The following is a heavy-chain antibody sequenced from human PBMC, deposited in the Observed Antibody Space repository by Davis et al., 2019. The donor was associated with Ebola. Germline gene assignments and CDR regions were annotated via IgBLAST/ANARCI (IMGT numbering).Heavy chain of an antibody. Sequence: SETLSLTCTVSGGSVSNYYWSWIRQPPGKGLEWIGTIYYSGSAYYNPSLESRVAISVDTSNKHLFLNLRSVTAADTAVYYCATRQYASSPFDPWGQGALVTVSS. D-gene: IGHD2-8*01. V-gene: IGHV4-39*02. CDR3: ATRQYASSPFDP. J-gene: IGHJ5*02. CDR2: IYYSGSA. CDR1: GGSVSNYY.